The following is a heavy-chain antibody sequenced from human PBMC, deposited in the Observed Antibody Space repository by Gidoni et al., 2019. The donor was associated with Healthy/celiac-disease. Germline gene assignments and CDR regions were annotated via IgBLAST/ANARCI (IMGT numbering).Heavy chain of an antibody. J-gene: IGHJ4*02. CDR1: GLTFSSYA. CDR3: ASGGQTWSRAAAF. D-gene: IGHD6-25*01. V-gene: IGHV3-30*01. Sequence: QVQLVESGGGVVQPGRSLRLSCAASGLTFSSYAMHWVRQAPGKGLEWVAVISYDGSNKYYADSVKGRFTISRDNSKNTLYLQMNSLRAEDTAVYYCASGGQTWSRAAAFWGQGTLVTVSS. CDR2: ISYDGSNK.